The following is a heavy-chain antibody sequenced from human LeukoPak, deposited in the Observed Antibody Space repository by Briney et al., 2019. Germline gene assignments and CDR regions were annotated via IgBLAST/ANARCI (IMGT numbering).Heavy chain of an antibody. CDR2: IYSGGST. D-gene: IGHD6-6*01. Sequence: GGSLRLSCAASGFTFSSSAMSWVRQVPGKGLEWVSVIYSGGSTYYADSVKGRFTISRDNSKNTLYLQMNSLRAEDTAVYYCASRPSYSSSSDHWGQGTLVTVSS. J-gene: IGHJ5*02. CDR1: GFTFSSSA. V-gene: IGHV3-53*01. CDR3: ASRPSYSSSSDH.